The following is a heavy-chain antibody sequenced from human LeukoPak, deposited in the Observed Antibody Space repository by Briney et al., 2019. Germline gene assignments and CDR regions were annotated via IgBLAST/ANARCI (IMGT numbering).Heavy chain of an antibody. CDR3: ARDPPRKYQLLSGVFDY. CDR2: IIPIFGTA. CDR1: GGTFSSYA. V-gene: IGHV1-69*13. Sequence: SVKVSCKASGGTFSSYAISWVRQAPGQGLEWMGGIIPIFGTANYAQKFQGRVTITADESTSTAYMELSSLRSEDTAVYYCARDPPRKYQLLSGVFDYWGQGTLVTVSS. D-gene: IGHD2-2*01. J-gene: IGHJ4*02.